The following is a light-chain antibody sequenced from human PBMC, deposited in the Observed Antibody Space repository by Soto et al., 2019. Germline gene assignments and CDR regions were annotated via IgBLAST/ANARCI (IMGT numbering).Light chain of an antibody. CDR1: QGISNY. V-gene: IGKV1-27*01. CDR2: AAS. CDR3: QKYNRAPPWT. Sequence: DIQMTQSPSSLSASVGDRVTITCRASQGISNYLAWYQQKPGKVPKLLIYAASTLQSGVPSRFSGSGSGTDVTLPISSLQTEDVATYYCQKYNRAPPWTFGQGTKVELK. J-gene: IGKJ1*01.